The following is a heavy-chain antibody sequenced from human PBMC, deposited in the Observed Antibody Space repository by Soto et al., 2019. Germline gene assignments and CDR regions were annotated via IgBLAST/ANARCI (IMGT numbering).Heavy chain of an antibody. J-gene: IGHJ4*02. CDR3: ARSDGRY. Sequence: SETRSLACRVAGGPSSRYYWSWFRQPPGKGLEWIGYIYYSGSTNYNPSLKSRVTISVDTSKNQFSLKLSSVTAADTAVYYCARSDGRYWGQGTLVT. CDR2: IYYSGST. CDR1: GGPSSRYY. V-gene: IGHV4-59*01.